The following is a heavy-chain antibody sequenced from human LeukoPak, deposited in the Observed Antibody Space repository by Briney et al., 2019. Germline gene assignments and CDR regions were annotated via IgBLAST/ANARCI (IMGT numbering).Heavy chain of an antibody. CDR1: GGSFSSFY. CDR3: ARGLGEGYPDY. CDR2: IKHGGLT. D-gene: IGHD5-24*01. Sequence: SGTLSLTCAVHGGSFSSFYWTWLRQPPGKELEWIGEIKHGGLTKYHPSLNSRVTMSEDTSNHQFSLKLTSVTAADTAVYYCARGLGEGYPDYWGPGTLVTVSS. J-gene: IGHJ4*02. V-gene: IGHV4-34*01.